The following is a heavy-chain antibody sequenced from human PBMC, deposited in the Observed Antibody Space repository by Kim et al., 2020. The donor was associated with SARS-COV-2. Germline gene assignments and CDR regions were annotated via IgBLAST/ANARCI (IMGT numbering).Heavy chain of an antibody. V-gene: IGHV3-74*01. J-gene: IGHJ6*02. Sequence: YADSVKGRFTIARDNAKNALYLQRNSLRAEDTAVYYCARDIYYGSGIMDVWGQGTTVTVSS. CDR3: ARDIYYGSGIMDV. D-gene: IGHD3-10*01.